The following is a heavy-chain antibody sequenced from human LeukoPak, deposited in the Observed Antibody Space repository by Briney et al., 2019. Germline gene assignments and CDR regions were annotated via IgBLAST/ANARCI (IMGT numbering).Heavy chain of an antibody. Sequence: GGSLRLSCAASGFTFDDYGMSWVRHAPGKGLEWVSGINWNGGSTVYADSVKGRFTISRDNAKNSLYLQMNSLRAEDTALYYCARALWSGYYAIYWGAFDIWGQGTMVTVSS. CDR1: GFTFDDYG. CDR3: ARALWSGYYAIYWGAFDI. J-gene: IGHJ3*02. D-gene: IGHD3-3*01. CDR2: INWNGGST. V-gene: IGHV3-20*04.